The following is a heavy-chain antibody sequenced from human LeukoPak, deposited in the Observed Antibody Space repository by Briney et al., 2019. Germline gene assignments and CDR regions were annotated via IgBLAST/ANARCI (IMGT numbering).Heavy chain of an antibody. V-gene: IGHV3-30*03. CDR2: ISYDGSNK. CDR1: GFTFSSYG. J-gene: IGHJ6*02. Sequence: GGSLRLSCAASGFTFSSYGMHWVRQAPGKGLEWVAVISYDGSNKYYADSVKGRFTISRDNSKNTLYLQMNSLRAEDTAVYYCARDRWSGYSYGMDVWGQGTTVTVSS. D-gene: IGHD3-3*01. CDR3: ARDRWSGYSYGMDV.